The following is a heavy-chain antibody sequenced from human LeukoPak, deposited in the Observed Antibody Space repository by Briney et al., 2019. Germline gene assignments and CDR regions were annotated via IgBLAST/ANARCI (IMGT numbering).Heavy chain of an antibody. V-gene: IGHV4-39*01. CDR1: GGSISSSSYY. CDR3: ARRGRGSKFDY. J-gene: IGHJ4*02. Sequence: SETLSLTCTVSGGSISSSSYYWGWIRQPPGKGLEWIGSIYYSGSTYYNPSLKSRVTISVDTSKNQFSLKLSSVTAADTAVYYCARRGRGSKFDYWGQGTLVTVSS. CDR2: IYYSGST. D-gene: IGHD3-10*01.